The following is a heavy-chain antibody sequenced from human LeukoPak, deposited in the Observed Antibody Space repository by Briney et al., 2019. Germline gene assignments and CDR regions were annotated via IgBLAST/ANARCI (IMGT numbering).Heavy chain of an antibody. V-gene: IGHV1-18*01. CDR2: VSANNRNT. D-gene: IGHD5-12*01. CDR1: GYTFTNYG. J-gene: IGHJ4*02. CDR3: ARGSGYSAYEPIGRDY. Sequence: APVKVSCKASGYTFTNYGINWVRQAPGQGLEWMGWVSANNRNTNYAQKLQGRVTMTTDTSTSTAYMELRSLRSDDTAVYYCARGSGYSAYEPIGRDYWGQGTLVTVSS.